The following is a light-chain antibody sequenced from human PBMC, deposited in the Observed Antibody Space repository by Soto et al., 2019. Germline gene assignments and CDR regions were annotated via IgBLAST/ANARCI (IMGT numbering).Light chain of an antibody. Sequence: QSVLTQPASVSGSPGQSITISCTGTSSDVGGYNYVSWYQQHPGKAPKLMIYDVSNRPSGVSNRFSGSKSGNTASLTISGLRAGDGADFYGSSYTSSSSVVFGTGTKVTVL. J-gene: IGLJ1*01. CDR3: SSYTSSSSVV. V-gene: IGLV2-14*01. CDR1: SSDVGGYNY. CDR2: DVS.